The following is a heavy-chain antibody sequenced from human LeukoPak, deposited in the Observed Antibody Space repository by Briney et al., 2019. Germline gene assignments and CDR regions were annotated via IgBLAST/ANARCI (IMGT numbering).Heavy chain of an antibody. J-gene: IGHJ4*02. D-gene: IGHD1-26*01. V-gene: IGHV4-59*01. Sequence: SETLSLTCTVSGGSISSYYWSWVRQPPGKGLEWIGYVHYSGSTKYNPSLKRRVTISVDKSKNKISLKLSSVTAADTAVYYCARGRTGSYFASDYWGQGTLVTVSS. CDR3: ARGRTGSYFASDY. CDR1: GGSISSYY. CDR2: VHYSGST.